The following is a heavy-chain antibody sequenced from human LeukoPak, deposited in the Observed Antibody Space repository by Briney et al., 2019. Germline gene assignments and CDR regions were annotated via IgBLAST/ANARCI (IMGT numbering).Heavy chain of an antibody. CDR3: ARDRTIFGATSYYMDV. J-gene: IGHJ6*03. CDR2: INPNSGGT. Sequence: ASVKVSCKASGYTFTDYCLHWVRQAPGQGLKWLGWINPNSGGTNYAQNFQGRVTMTKDTSINTAYMELSRLRSDDTALYYCARDRTIFGATSYYMDVWGKGTTVTVSS. D-gene: IGHD3-3*01. CDR1: GYTFTDYC. V-gene: IGHV1-2*02.